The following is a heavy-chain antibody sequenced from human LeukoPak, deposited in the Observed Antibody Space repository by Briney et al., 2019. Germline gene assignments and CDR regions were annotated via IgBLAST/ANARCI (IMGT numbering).Heavy chain of an antibody. CDR2: IYSGGST. D-gene: IGHD6-19*01. Sequence: TGGSLRLSCAASGFTFSNYAMSWVRQAPGKGLEWVSVIYSGGSTYYADSVKGRFTISRDNSKNTLYLQMNSLRAKDTAVYYCARASGSSGWYGGDYWGQGTLVTVSS. CDR3: ARASGSSGWYGGDY. CDR1: GFTFSNYA. J-gene: IGHJ4*02. V-gene: IGHV3-66*01.